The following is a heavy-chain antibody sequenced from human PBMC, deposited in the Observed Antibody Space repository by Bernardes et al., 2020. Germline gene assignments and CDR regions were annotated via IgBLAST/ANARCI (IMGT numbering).Heavy chain of an antibody. CDR2: ISGGGSYT. CDR1: GFNFATYK. CDR3: ARGSLFYHNDEGPFHD. J-gene: IGHJ4*02. V-gene: IGHV3-11*06. D-gene: IGHD2-2*01. Sequence: GGSLRPSCVASGFNFATYKMSWVRQAPGEGPEWLSHISGGGSYTNYTDSVTARFTISRDNAKNSLYLQMNSLRDEDTAVYYCARGSLFYHNDEGPFHDWGQGTLVTVSS.